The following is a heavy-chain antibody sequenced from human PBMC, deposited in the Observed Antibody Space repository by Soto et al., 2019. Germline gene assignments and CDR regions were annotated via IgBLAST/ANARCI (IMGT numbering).Heavy chain of an antibody. V-gene: IGHV4-4*07. J-gene: IGHJ5*02. CDR3: ARDRAVTGNDNWFDP. CDR1: GGSISSYY. D-gene: IGHD1-20*01. Sequence: SETLSLSCTVSGGSISSYYWSWIRQPAGKGLEWIGRIYASGSTNYNPSLNSRVTMSVDTSKNQFSLKLSSVTAADTAVYYCARDRAVTGNDNWFDPWGQGTLVTVSS. CDR2: IYASGST.